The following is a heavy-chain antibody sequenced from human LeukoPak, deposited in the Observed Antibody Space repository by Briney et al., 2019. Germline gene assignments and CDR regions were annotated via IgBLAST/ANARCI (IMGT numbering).Heavy chain of an antibody. CDR2: IYYSGST. CDR1: GGSISSGSYY. V-gene: IGHV4-61*01. Sequence: SETLSLTCTVSGGSISSGSYYWSWIRQPPGKGLEWIGYIYYSGSTNYNPSLKSRVTISVDTSKNQFSLRLSSMTAADTAVYYCARVTGYMIEDYFDYWGQGTLVTVSS. D-gene: IGHD3-22*01. J-gene: IGHJ4*02. CDR3: ARVTGYMIEDYFDY.